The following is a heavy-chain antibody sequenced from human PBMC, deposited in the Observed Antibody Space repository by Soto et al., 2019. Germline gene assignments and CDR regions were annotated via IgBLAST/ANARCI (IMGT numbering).Heavy chain of an antibody. CDR2: ISGSGGST. CDR1: GFTFSSYA. J-gene: IGHJ4*02. CDR3: AKAVVVPAAIGAYFDY. Sequence: VQLLESGGGLVQPGGSLRLSCAASGFTFSSYAMSWVRQAPGKGLEWVSAISGSGGSTYYADSVKGRFTISRDNSKNTLYLQMNSLRAEDTAVYYCAKAVVVPAAIGAYFDYWGQGTLVTVSS. V-gene: IGHV3-23*01. D-gene: IGHD2-2*01.